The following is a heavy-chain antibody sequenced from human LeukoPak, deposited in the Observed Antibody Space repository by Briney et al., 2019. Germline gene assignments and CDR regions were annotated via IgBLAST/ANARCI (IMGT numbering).Heavy chain of an antibody. CDR2: ISSSSSHT. Sequence: GGSLRLSCAASGFTFSDYYMSWIRQAPGKGLEWVSYISSSSSHTNYADSVKGRFTISRDNAKNSLYLQMNSLRAEDTAVYYCARDPLNDILSTYYYGMDVWGQGTTVTVSS. CDR3: ARDPLNDILSTYYYGMDV. V-gene: IGHV3-11*06. J-gene: IGHJ6*02. CDR1: GFTFSDYY. D-gene: IGHD3-9*01.